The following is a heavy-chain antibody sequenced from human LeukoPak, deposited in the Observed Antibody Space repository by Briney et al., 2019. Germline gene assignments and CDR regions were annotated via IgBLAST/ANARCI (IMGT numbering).Heavy chain of an antibody. D-gene: IGHD5-12*01. J-gene: IGHJ4*02. Sequence: GGSLRLFCAASGFTFSNYGMHWVRQAPGKGLEWVAVIWSNGNNKYYAYSVKGRFTISKDNSKNTLYLQMNSLRAEDTAVYYCARDSSGYGYGYWGQGTLVTVSS. V-gene: IGHV3-33*01. CDR3: ARDSSGYGYGY. CDR1: GFTFSNYG. CDR2: IWSNGNNK.